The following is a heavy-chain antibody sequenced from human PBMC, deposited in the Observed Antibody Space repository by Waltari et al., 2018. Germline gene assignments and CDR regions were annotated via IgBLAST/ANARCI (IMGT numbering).Heavy chain of an antibody. CDR2: IYYSGST. CDR1: GGSISSSSYY. Sequence: QLQLQESGPGLVKPSETLSLTCTVSGGSISSSSYYWGWIRQPPGKGLEWIGSIYYSGSTYYNPSLKSLVTISVDTSKNQFSLKLSSVTAADTAVYYCASTVYYDSSGWTYYFDYWGQGTLVTVSS. D-gene: IGHD3-22*01. V-gene: IGHV4-39*01. CDR3: ASTVYYDSSGWTYYFDY. J-gene: IGHJ4*02.